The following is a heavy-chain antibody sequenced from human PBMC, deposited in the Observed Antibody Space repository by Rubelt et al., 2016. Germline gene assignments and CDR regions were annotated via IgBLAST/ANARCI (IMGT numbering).Heavy chain of an antibody. Sequence: EVQLLESGGGLVQPGGSLRLSCAASGFTFSSYAMSWVRQAPGKGLEWVSSISGSGLSTYYADSVKGRFTISRDNSKNTLYLLMNSLGAEDTAVYYCAKVVVGLATYDYWGQGTLVTVSS. J-gene: IGHJ4*02. CDR1: GFTFSSYA. D-gene: IGHD1-26*01. CDR3: AKVVVGLATYDY. V-gene: IGHV3-23*01. CDR2: ISGSGLST.